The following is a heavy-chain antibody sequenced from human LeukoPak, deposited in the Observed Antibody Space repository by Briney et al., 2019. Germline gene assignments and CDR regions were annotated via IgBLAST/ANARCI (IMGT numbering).Heavy chain of an antibody. D-gene: IGHD4-17*01. CDR3: ARDPFYGDADLDS. J-gene: IGHJ4*02. V-gene: IGHV3-74*01. Sequence: GGSLRLSCAASGFTFSNYWMHWVRQAPGKGLVWVSRIKSDGSITTYADSVKGRFTISRDNAKNTLYLRMNSLRAEDTAVYYCARDPFYGDADLDSWGQGTLVTVSS. CDR1: GFTFSNYW. CDR2: IKSDGSIT.